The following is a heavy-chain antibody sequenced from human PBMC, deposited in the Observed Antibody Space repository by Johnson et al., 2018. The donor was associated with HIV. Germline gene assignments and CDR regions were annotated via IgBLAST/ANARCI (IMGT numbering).Heavy chain of an antibody. CDR2: IYSAGNT. CDR1: GFTVSSDY. J-gene: IGHJ3*02. V-gene: IGHV3-66*01. Sequence: EVQLMESGGGLVQPGGSLRLSCAVSGFTVSSDYMSWVRQAPGKGLEWVSLIYSAGNTFYTDSVNGRFTISRDNSKNTLYLQMNSLRAEDTAVYYCARDRGAFDICGQGTIVTVSS. CDR3: ARDRGAFDI.